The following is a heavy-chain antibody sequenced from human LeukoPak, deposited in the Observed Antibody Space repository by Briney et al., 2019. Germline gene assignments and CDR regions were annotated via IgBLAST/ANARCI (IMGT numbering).Heavy chain of an antibody. CDR1: GYTFTGYY. D-gene: IGHD2-2*01. CDR2: INPNSGGT. Sequence: ASVKVSCKASGYTFTGYYMHWVRQAPGQGLEWMGWINPNSGGTNYAQNFQGRVTMTRDTSISTAFMELSRLRSDDTAVYYCAGGYCSSTTCPCDYWGQGTLVTVSS. J-gene: IGHJ4*02. V-gene: IGHV1-2*02. CDR3: AGGYCSSTTCPCDY.